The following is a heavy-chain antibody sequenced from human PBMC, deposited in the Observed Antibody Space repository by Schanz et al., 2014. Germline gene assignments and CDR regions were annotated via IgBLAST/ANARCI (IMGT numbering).Heavy chain of an antibody. D-gene: IGHD1-1*01. CDR2: IYYNGGTP. CDR1: GGSITSSGFY. V-gene: IGHV4-39*01. J-gene: IGHJ6*03. Sequence: QVQLQESGPRLVKPSETLSLICTVSGGSITSSGFYWAWIRQPPGKGLEWIGSIYYNGGTPLYPPSLKSRAPISADTSKNHFSLKLTSVAAADTAVYYCARQGTTRFQYYMDVWGEGTSVFVS. CDR3: ARQGTTRFQYYMDV.